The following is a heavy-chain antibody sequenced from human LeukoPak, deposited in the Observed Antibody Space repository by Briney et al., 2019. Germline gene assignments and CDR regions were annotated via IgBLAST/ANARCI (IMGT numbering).Heavy chain of an antibody. V-gene: IGHV3-23*01. D-gene: IGHD4-17*01. CDR1: GLTFSRHA. CDR3: AKDYGDLKEDF. Sequence: QPGGSLRLSCAASGLTFSRHAMSWVRQAPGKGLEWVSGISGSGGSTYYADSVKGRFTISRDNAKNTLYLQMNSLRAEDTAVYYCAKDYGDLKEDFWGQGTLVTVSS. J-gene: IGHJ4*02. CDR2: ISGSGGST.